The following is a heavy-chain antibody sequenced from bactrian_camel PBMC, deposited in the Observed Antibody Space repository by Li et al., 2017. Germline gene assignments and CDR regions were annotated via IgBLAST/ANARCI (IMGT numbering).Heavy chain of an antibody. CDR2: MWANGANI. D-gene: IGHD5*01. CDR3: AASTVLPGTGEALREDEYDD. V-gene: IGHV3S66*01. Sequence: VQLVESGGGSVPAGGSLRLSCAASGYTSADYCIAWFHQAHGKEREGVADMWANGANIYYADSVKGRFTISLDNAKNIVYLQMNSLKPEDTAKYYCAASTVLPGTGEALREDEYDDWGQGTQVTVS. CDR1: GYTSADYC. J-gene: IGHJ4*01.